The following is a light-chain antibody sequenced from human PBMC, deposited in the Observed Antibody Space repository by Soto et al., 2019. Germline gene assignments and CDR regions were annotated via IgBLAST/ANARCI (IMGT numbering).Light chain of an antibody. J-gene: IGLJ2*01. CDR3: QVWDSSSDHLV. CDR2: YDS. Sequence: SYEVTQPPSVSVAPGRTARITCGGNNIGSKSVHWYQQKPGQAPVLVIYYDSDRPSGIPERFSGSNSGNTATLTISRVEAGDEADYYCQVWDSSSDHLVFGGGTQLTVL. V-gene: IGLV3-21*04. CDR1: NIGSKS.